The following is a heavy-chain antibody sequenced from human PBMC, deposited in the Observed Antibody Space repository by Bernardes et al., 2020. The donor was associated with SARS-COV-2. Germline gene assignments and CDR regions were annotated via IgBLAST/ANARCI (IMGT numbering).Heavy chain of an antibody. Sequence: SLRLSCAASGFTFSSYGMHWVRQAPGKGLEWVAVISYDGSNKYYADSVKGRFTISRDNSKNTLYLQMNSLIPEDTAVYYCAKDRGGSYYAGDWGQGTLVTVSS. D-gene: IGHD1-26*01. CDR3: AKDRGGSYYAGD. V-gene: IGHV3-30*18. CDR1: GFTFSSYG. J-gene: IGHJ4*02. CDR2: ISYDGSNK.